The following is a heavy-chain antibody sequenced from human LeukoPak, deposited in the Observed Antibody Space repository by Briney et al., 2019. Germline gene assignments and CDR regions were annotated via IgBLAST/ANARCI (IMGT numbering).Heavy chain of an antibody. D-gene: IGHD6-19*01. J-gene: IGHJ4*02. CDR3: ARASQWLAFDC. V-gene: IGHV3-23*01. CDR1: GFTFSGYA. CDR2: ISGGGGIT. Sequence: GGSLRLSCAASGFTFSGYAMSWVRQAPGKGLEWVSAISGGGGITYYADSVKGRFTISRDNSRDTLSLQMDSLRAEDTAIYYCARASQWLAFDCWGQGTLVTVSS.